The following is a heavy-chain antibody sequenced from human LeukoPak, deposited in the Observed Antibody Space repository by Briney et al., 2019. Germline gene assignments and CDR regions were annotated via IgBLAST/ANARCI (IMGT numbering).Heavy chain of an antibody. CDR1: GYTFTDYY. V-gene: IGHV1-2*02. D-gene: IGHD2-2*01. Sequence: ASVKVSCKASGYTFTDYYMHWVRQAPGQGFEWMGWINPNDGDTNYAQKFQGRVTMTRDTSISTAHMEVSRLRSDDTAVYYCARANFLYCSSTTCLFDYWGQGTMVTVSS. CDR3: ARANFLYCSSTTCLFDY. CDR2: INPNDGDT. J-gene: IGHJ4*03.